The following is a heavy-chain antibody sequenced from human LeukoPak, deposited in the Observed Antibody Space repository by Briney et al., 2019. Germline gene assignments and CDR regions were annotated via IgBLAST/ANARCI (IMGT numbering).Heavy chain of an antibody. CDR2: IHYSGST. J-gene: IGHJ4*02. V-gene: IGHV4-59*01. D-gene: IGHD3-22*01. CDR3: ARLRFTPHYYDSSGYYYFDY. Sequence: SETLSLTCTVSGDSISSYYWSWIRQPPGKGLEWIGYIHYSGSTNYNPSLESRVTMSVDTSKNQFSLKLSSVTAADTAVYYCARLRFTPHYYDSSGYYYFDYWGQGTLVTVSS. CDR1: GDSISSYY.